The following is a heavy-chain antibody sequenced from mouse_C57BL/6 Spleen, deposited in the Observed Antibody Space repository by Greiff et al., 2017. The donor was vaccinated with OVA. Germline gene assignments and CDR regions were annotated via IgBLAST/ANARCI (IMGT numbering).Heavy chain of an antibody. Sequence: QVQLQQSGPELVKPGASVKISCKASGYAFCSSWMNWVKQRPGKGLEWIGRIYPGDGDTNYNGKFKGKATLTADKSSSTAYMQLSSLTSEDSAVYFCAKGDYYGSSYDAMDYWGQGTSVTVSS. V-gene: IGHV1-82*01. D-gene: IGHD1-1*01. CDR3: AKGDYYGSSYDAMDY. CDR2: IYPGDGDT. CDR1: GYAFCSSW. J-gene: IGHJ4*01.